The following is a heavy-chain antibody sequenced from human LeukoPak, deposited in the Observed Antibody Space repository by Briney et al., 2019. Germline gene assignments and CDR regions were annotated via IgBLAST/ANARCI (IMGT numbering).Heavy chain of an antibody. CDR2: ITGNGGTT. V-gene: IGHV3-23*01. CDR3: AKGDTVTSNFDY. D-gene: IGHD4-17*01. J-gene: IGHJ4*02. CDR1: GFTFATYT. Sequence: GGSLRLSCAASGFTFATYTMNWVRQAPGKGLEWVSAITGNGGTTYHADSVKGRFTISIDNSKNTLYLQMNSLRVEDTAVYYCAKGDTVTSNFDYWGQGTLVTVSS.